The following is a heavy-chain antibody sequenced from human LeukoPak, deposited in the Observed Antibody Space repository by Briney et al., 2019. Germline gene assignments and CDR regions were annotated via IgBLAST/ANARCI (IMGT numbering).Heavy chain of an antibody. CDR3: ARAGMHGYNVFDI. J-gene: IGHJ3*02. CDR2: IYPGGGNI. D-gene: IGHD5-24*01. Sequence: ASVKVSCKASGVTFSSYVISWVRQAPGQGLEWMGIIYPGGGNIRYAQKFQGRVTVTRDTSTSTVYMELSSLRSEDTAVYYCARAGMHGYNVFDIWGQGTMVTVSS. CDR1: GVTFSSYV. V-gene: IGHV1-46*03.